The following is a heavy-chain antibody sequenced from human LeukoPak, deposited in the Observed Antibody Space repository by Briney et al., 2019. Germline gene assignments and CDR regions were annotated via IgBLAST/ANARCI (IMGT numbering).Heavy chain of an antibody. Sequence: PGGSLRLSCTASGFSFSTYSMNWVRQAPGKGLEWVSYIVVSSRDIYYADSVKGRFTISRDNAKNSLYLQMDSLRAEDTAVYHCATDSPETAAFDYWGQGTLVTVSS. V-gene: IGHV3-21*01. D-gene: IGHD1-1*01. J-gene: IGHJ4*02. CDR2: IVVSSRDI. CDR3: ATDSPETAAFDY. CDR1: GFSFSTYS.